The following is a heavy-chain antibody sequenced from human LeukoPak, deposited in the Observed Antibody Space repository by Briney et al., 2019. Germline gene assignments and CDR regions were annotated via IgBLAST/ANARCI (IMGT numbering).Heavy chain of an antibody. D-gene: IGHD3-10*01. Sequence: GASVKVSCKLSEYRVNEQSMHWVRQAPGKGLEWMGGFDHESGKTMFAQKFQGRVTMTEDTASDTAYMELSSLTSEDTAVYYCSISWERRGIILSDYWGQGTLVTVSS. CDR2: FDHESGKT. CDR1: EYRVNEQS. J-gene: IGHJ4*02. CDR3: SISWERRGIILSDY. V-gene: IGHV1-24*01.